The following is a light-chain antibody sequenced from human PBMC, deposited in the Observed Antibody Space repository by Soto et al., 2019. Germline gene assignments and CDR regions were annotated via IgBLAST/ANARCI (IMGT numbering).Light chain of an antibody. CDR2: SNS. CDR3: CSYAGSLFYV. J-gene: IGLJ1*01. Sequence: QSVLTQPPSASGTPGQRVTISCYGSNSNIGSDTVYWYQQLPGTAPKLLIYSNSQRPSGVPDRFSGSKSGTSASLAISGLQSEDEADYYCCSYAGSLFYVFGTGTKLTVL. CDR1: NSNIGSDT. V-gene: IGLV1-44*01.